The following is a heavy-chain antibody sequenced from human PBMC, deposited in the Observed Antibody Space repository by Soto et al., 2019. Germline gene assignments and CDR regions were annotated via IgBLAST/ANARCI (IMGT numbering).Heavy chain of an antibody. CDR1: GFTFSTYA. Sequence: GGSLRLSCAASGFTFSTYAMHWVRQVPGKGVEWVAVISHDGTKKYYADSVKGRFAISRDNSKNTLFLQMNSLRAEDTAVYYCAKDSTYSSYYFDHWGQGTLVTVSS. D-gene: IGHD6-6*01. CDR2: ISHDGTKK. J-gene: IGHJ4*02. CDR3: AKDSTYSSYYFDH. V-gene: IGHV3-30*18.